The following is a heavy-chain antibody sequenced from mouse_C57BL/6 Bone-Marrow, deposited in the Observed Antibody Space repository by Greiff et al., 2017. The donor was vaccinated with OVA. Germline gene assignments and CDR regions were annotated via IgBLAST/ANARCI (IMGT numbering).Heavy chain of an antibody. CDR2: YPGSGNNY. CDR3: RWRGD. V-gene: IGHV1-83*01. CDR1: YTFTDYYM. Sequence: VQLQQSGPELVKPGASVKMSCKASGYTFTDYYMHWVKQKPGKGLEWIGEIYPGSGNNYYNEKFKGKATLTADTSSSTAYMQLSSLTSEDSAVYFCARWRGDWGQGTTLTVSS. J-gene: IGHJ2*01.